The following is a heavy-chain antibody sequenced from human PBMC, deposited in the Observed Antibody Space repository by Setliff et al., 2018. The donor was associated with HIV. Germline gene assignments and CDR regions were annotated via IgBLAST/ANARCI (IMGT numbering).Heavy chain of an antibody. V-gene: IGHV1-18*01. CDR1: VYTFSSYG. Sequence: GGSVKVSCKASVYTFSSYGISWVRQAPGQGREWMGWISASNGYTSCAQKFQGRVTMTRDTSTSTVYMELSSLRSEDTAVYYCAREGSGRWLKALDYWGQGTLVTVSS. CDR2: ISASNGYT. D-gene: IGHD3-10*01. CDR3: AREGSGRWLKALDY. J-gene: IGHJ4*02.